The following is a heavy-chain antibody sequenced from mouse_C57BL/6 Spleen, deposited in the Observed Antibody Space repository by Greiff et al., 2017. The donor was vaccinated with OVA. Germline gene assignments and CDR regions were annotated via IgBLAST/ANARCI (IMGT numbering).Heavy chain of an antibody. CDR1: GYTFTDYY. J-gene: IGHJ2*01. D-gene: IGHD1-1*01. CDR2: INPYNGGT. V-gene: IGHV1-19*01. Sequence: DVQLQESGPVLVKPGASVKMCCKASGYTFTDYYMNWVKQSHGKSLEWIGVINPYNGGTSYNQKFKGKATLTVDKSSSTAYMELNSLTSEDSAVYYCASGNFDYWGQGTTLTVSS. CDR3: ASGNFDY.